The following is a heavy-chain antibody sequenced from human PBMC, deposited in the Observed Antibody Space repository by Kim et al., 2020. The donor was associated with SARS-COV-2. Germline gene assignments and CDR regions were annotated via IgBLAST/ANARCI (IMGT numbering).Heavy chain of an antibody. D-gene: IGHD4-17*01. CDR1: SGSITGY. CDR2: VHHTGGA. Sequence: SETLSLTCAVSSGSITGYWSWIRQPPEKSLEWIAFVHHTGGATYNPSLKSRVTMSIDTSRKQISLRMTSLTAADTAIYYCARLDYGDYDEAFDLWCPGT. CDR3: ARLDYGDYDEAFDL. V-gene: IGHV4-59*08. J-gene: IGHJ3*01.